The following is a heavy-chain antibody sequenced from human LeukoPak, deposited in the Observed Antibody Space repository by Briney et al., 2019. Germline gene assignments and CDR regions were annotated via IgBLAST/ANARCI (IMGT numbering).Heavy chain of an antibody. V-gene: IGHV1-2*02. CDR2: INPNSGGT. J-gene: IGHJ4*02. CDR3: ARSSRELLGEYFDY. D-gene: IGHD1-26*01. Sequence: ASVKVSCKASGYTFTSYYMHWVRQAPGQGLEWMGWINPNSGGTNYAQKFQGRVTMTRDTSISTAYMELSRLRSDDTAVYYCARSSRELLGEYFDYWGQGTLVTVSS. CDR1: GYTFTSYY.